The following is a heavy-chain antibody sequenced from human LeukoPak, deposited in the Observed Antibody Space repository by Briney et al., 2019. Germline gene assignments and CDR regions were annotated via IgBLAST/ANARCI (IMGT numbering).Heavy chain of an antibody. Sequence: PGGSLRLSCAASGFTFSSYAMSWVRQAPGKGLEWVSAVSGRRGDTYYADSVKGRFTISRDNAKNTLYLQMNSLRAEDTAVYYCARAARITMVRGVINAHFDYWGQGTLVTVSS. CDR3: ARAARITMVRGVINAHFDY. CDR1: GFTFSSYA. J-gene: IGHJ4*02. CDR2: VSGRRGDT. V-gene: IGHV3-23*01. D-gene: IGHD3-10*01.